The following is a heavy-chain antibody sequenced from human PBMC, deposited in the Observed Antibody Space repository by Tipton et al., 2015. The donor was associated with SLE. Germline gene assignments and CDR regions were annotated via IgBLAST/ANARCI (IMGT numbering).Heavy chain of an antibody. V-gene: IGHV4-38-2*01. J-gene: IGHJ5*01. CDR1: GYSTSSGYY. D-gene: IGHD6-19*01. CDR3: GRGSTGYSSGWFDY. CDR2: ICHSGST. Sequence: TLSLTCAVSGYSTSSGYYWRWIRQPPGTGLEWIGSICHSGSTYDNPTFKSRVTISVDTSKKQSSLKLSSVTAADTALYYCGRGSTGYSSGWFDYTGQGTRVTVPS.